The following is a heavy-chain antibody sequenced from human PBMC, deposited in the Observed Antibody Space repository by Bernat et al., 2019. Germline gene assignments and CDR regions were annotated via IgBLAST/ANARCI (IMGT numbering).Heavy chain of an antibody. D-gene: IGHD3-9*01. V-gene: IGHV3-30*18. CDR3: AKDHLGPVLRYFDRLPRTPNYYYYGMDV. J-gene: IGHJ6*02. CDR2: ISYDGSNK. CDR1: GFTFSRYG. Sequence: VQLVESGGGLVQPGGSLRLSCAASGFTFSRYGMHWVRQAPGKGLEWVAVISYDGSNKYYADSVKGRFTISRDNSKNTLYLQMNSLGAEDTAVYYCAKDHLGPVLRYFDRLPRTPNYYYYGMDVWGQGTTVTVSS.